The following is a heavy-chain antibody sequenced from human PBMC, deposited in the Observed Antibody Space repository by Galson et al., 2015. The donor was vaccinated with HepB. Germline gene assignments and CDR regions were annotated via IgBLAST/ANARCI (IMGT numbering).Heavy chain of an antibody. D-gene: IGHD4-17*01. CDR2: ISWNSGSI. V-gene: IGHV3-9*01. J-gene: IGHJ3*02. CDR1: GFTFDDYA. Sequence: SLRLSCAASGFTFDDYAMHWVRQAPGKGLEWVSGISWNSGSIGYADSVKGRFTISRDNAKNSLYLQMNSLRAEDTALYYCAKDMYTGVGDYGWGGAFDIWGQGTMVTVSS. CDR3: AKDMYTGVGDYGWGGAFDI.